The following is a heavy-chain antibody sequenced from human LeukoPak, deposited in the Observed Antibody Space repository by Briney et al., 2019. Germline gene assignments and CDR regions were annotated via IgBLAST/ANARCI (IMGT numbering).Heavy chain of an antibody. D-gene: IGHD1-26*01. Sequence: GGSLRLSCAASGFTFSSYSMNWVRQAPGKGLEWVSSISSSSSYIYYADSVKGRFTISRDNAKNSLYLQMNSLRGEDTAVYYCARISFVGPNYWGQGTLVTVSS. V-gene: IGHV3-21*01. J-gene: IGHJ4*02. CDR3: ARISFVGPNY. CDR1: GFTFSSYS. CDR2: ISSSSSYI.